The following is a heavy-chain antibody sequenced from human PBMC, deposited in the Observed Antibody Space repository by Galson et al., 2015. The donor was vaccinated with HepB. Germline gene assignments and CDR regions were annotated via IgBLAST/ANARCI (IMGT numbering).Heavy chain of an antibody. J-gene: IGHJ4*02. D-gene: IGHD1-1*01. CDR3: GGLSGPNWLG. CDR1: GFTFNDYA. Sequence: SLRLSCAASGFTFNDYAMHWVRQAPGKGLEWVSTISWNSGRIGYADSVKGRFTISRDNAKSSLYLQMNSLRAEDTAVYYCGGLSGPNWLGWGQGILVTVSS. CDR2: ISWNSGRI. V-gene: IGHV3-9*01.